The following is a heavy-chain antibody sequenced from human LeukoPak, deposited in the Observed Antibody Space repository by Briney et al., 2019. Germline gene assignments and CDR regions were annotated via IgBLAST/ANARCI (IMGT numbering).Heavy chain of an antibody. CDR2: IYSGVTA. V-gene: IGHV3-66*01. CDR1: GFTVSNKY. CDR3: ASSVWKGGLAFDY. D-gene: IGHD6-19*01. J-gene: IGHJ4*02. Sequence: PGGSLRLSCAASGFTVSNKYMSSVRQAPGKGLEWISIIYSGVTAYYADSVQGRFTISSDHSKNTTYLQMNKMKAENTAVYYCASSVWKGGLAFDYWGQGARVAVSS.